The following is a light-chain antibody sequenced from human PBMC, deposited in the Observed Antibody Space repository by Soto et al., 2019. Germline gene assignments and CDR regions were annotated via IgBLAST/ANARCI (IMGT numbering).Light chain of an antibody. CDR3: QQYYSLPLT. Sequence: DIVMTQSPDFMAVSLGERATMNCKSSQSIFDRSHDKKYLAWYQQKPGQPPKLLIYWATARESGVPDRFSGSGSETDFTLTISSMQAEDAAVYYCQQYYSLPLTFGPGTKVDIK. CDR1: QSIFDRSHDKKY. V-gene: IGKV4-1*01. CDR2: WAT. J-gene: IGKJ3*01.